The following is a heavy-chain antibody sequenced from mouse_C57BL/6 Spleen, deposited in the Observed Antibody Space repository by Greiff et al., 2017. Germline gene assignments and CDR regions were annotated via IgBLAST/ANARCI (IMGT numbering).Heavy chain of an antibody. CDR2: ISNGGGST. V-gene: IGHV5-12*01. CDR3: ARQSDYDDAVYAMDY. Sequence: EVQLVESGGGLVQPGGSLKLSCAASGFTFTDYYMSWVRQTPEKRLEWVAYISNGGGSTYYPDTVQGRFTISRDNAKNTLYLQMSRLKSEETAMYYCARQSDYDDAVYAMDYWGQGTSVTVSS. D-gene: IGHD2-4*01. J-gene: IGHJ4*01. CDR1: GFTFTDYY.